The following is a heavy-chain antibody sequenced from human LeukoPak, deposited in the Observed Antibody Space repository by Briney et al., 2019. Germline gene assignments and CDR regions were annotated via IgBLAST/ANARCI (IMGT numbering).Heavy chain of an antibody. J-gene: IGHJ4*02. Sequence: ASVKVSCKASGYTFSSYDINWMRQATGQGLEWMGWMNPNSGNTGYAQKFQGRVTMTRSTSINTAYMELSSLKSGDTAVYYCARGTRDCSSASCYNYWGQGTLVTVSS. V-gene: IGHV1-8*01. CDR3: ARGTRDCSSASCYNY. CDR2: MNPNSGNT. CDR1: GYTFSSYD. D-gene: IGHD2-2*02.